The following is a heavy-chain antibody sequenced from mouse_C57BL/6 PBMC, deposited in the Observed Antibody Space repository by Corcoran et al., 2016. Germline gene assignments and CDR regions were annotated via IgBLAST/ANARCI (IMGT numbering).Heavy chain of an antibody. Sequence: EVQLQQSGPELVKPGASVKISCKASGYTFTDYYMNWVKQSHGKSLEWIGDINPNNGGTSYNQKFKGKATLTVDKSSSTAYMELRSLTSEDSAVYYCARVRGSSPYWYFDVWGTGTTVTVSS. D-gene: IGHD1-1*01. CDR3: ARVRGSSPYWYFDV. CDR1: GYTFTDYY. V-gene: IGHV1-26*01. CDR2: INPNNGGT. J-gene: IGHJ1*03.